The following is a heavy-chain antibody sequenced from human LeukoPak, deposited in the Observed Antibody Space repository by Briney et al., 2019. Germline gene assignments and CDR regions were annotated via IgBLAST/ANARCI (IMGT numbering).Heavy chain of an antibody. CDR3: ARSAGSAFFDY. J-gene: IGHJ4*02. CDR2: IYSDSGVT. Sequence: ASVKVSCKAYGYYFTGYYMHWVRQAPGQGLEWMGWIYSDSGVTNYAQKFQGCVTMTRDTSIRTAYMELSRVTSDDTAVYYCARSAGSAFFDYWGQGTLVTVTS. V-gene: IGHV1-2*04. D-gene: IGHD2-15*01. CDR1: GYYFTGYY.